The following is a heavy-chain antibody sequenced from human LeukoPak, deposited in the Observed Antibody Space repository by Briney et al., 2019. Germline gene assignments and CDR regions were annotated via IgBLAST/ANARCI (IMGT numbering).Heavy chain of an antibody. CDR2: IYYTGST. CDR3: ARAGYGASVGWYFDL. D-gene: IGHD4-17*01. CDR1: GGSISSSSYY. J-gene: IGHJ2*01. V-gene: IGHV4-39*01. Sequence: SETLSLTCTVSGGSISSSSYYWGWIRQPPGEGLQWIGTIYYTGSTYYDPSLKSRITIFVDTSKNQFSLKLSSVTAAETAVYYCARAGYGASVGWYFDLWGRGTLVTVSS.